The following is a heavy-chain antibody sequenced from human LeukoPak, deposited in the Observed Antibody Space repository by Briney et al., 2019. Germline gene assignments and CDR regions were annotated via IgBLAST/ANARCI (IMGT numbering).Heavy chain of an antibody. CDR1: GVSIRSYY. CDR3: ARGRYSSGWNY. V-gene: IGHV4-59*12. D-gene: IGHD6-19*01. Sequence: SETLSLTCTVSGVSIRSYYWSWIRQPPGKGLEWIGYVYYSGSTTYNPSLNSRVTISVDTSKNQFSLKLSSVTAADTAVYYCARGRYSSGWNYWGQGTLVTVSS. J-gene: IGHJ4*02. CDR2: VYYSGST.